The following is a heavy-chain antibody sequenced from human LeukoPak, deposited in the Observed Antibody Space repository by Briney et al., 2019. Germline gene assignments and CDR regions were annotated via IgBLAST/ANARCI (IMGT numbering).Heavy chain of an antibody. CDR2: INHSGST. J-gene: IGHJ6*04. CDR1: GGSFSGYY. CDR3: ARGRGVIRRHARYYGMDV. V-gene: IGHV4-34*01. Sequence: SETLSLTCAVYGGSFSGYYWSWIRQPPGKGLEWIGEINHSGSTNYNPSLKSRVTISVDTSKNQFSLKLSSVTAADTAVYYCARGRGVIRRHARYYGMDVWDKGTTATVSS. D-gene: IGHD3-10*01.